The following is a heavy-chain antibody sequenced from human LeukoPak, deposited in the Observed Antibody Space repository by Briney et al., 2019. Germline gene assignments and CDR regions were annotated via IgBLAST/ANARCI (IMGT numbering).Heavy chain of an antibody. CDR1: GGSISSYY. CDR3: ARESYSSSYLFDF. Sequence: PSETLSLTCTVSGGSISSYYWSWIRQPPGKGLEWIGYIYYSGSTNYNPSLKSRVTISVDTSKNQFSLKVNSVTAADTAVYYCARESYSSSYLFDFWGQGTLVTVSS. J-gene: IGHJ4*02. D-gene: IGHD6-6*01. CDR2: IYYSGST. V-gene: IGHV4-59*12.